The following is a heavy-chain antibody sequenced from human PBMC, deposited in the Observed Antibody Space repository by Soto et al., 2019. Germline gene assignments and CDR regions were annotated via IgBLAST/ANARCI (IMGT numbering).Heavy chain of an antibody. CDR3: ARVARGIVATIRWFDP. D-gene: IGHD5-12*01. V-gene: IGHV4-61*01. CDR1: GGSVSSGSYY. J-gene: IGHJ5*02. CDR2: IYYSGST. Sequence: SEPLSLTCTVSGGSVSSGSYYRSWIRQPPGKGLEWIGYIYYSGSTNYNPSLKSRVTISVDTSKNQFSLKLSSVTAADTAVYYCARVARGIVATIRWFDPWGQGTLVTVSS.